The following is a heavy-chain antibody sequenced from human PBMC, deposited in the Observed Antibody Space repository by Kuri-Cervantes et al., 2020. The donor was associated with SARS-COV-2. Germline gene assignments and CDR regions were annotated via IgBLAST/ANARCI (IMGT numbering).Heavy chain of an antibody. D-gene: IGHD3-22*01. Sequence: SVKVSCKASGFTFRSSAVQWVRQARGQHLEWIGRIVVGSVDTNYAQEFHERVTITRDVSTSTAYMELSSLRSEDTAVYYCAADPKIGPFYYYNGMDVWGQGTTVTVSS. CDR2: IVVGSVDT. CDR1: GFTFRSSA. V-gene: IGHV1-58*01. J-gene: IGHJ6*02. CDR3: AADPKIGPFYYYNGMDV.